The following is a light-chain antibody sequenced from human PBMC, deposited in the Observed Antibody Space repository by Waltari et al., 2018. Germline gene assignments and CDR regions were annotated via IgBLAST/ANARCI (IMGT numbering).Light chain of an antibody. V-gene: IGKV1-8*01. J-gene: IGKJ4*01. Sequence: AIRMTQSPSSFSASTGDRVTITCRASQGISSYLAWYQQKPGKAPKHLIYAASTLQSGVPSRFSGSGSGTDFTLTISCLQSEDFATYYCQQYYSYPPTCGGGTKVEIK. CDR1: QGISSY. CDR2: AAS. CDR3: QQYYSYPPT.